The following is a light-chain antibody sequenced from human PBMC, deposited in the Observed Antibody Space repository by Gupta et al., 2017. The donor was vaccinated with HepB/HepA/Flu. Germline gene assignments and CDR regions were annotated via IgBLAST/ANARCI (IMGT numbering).Light chain of an antibody. V-gene: IGKV2-30*01. J-gene: IGKJ1*01. CDR1: QSLVYRDGNTY. CDR2: KVS. Sequence: DVVMTQSPLSLPFTLGQPASISCRSSQSLVYRDGNTYLNWFQQRPGQSPRRLIYKVSNRDSGVQDRFCGGGWGTYVTMKISRGEDEDVGGYYFRQDKHCPPWAFGQGTKVEIK. CDR3: RQDKHCPPWA.